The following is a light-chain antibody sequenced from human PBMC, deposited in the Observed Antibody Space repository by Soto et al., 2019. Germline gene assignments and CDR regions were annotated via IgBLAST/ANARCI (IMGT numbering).Light chain of an antibody. J-gene: IGLJ1*01. Sequence: QSVLTQPPSVSGAPGQTVTISCTGSSSNIGAGYDVHWYQQLPGTAPKLLIYGNSNRPSGVPDRFSGSQSGTSASLAITGLQAEDEADYYCQSYDSSLSGFVFGTGTKLTVL. CDR1: SSNIGAGYD. CDR3: QSYDSSLSGFV. V-gene: IGLV1-40*01. CDR2: GNS.